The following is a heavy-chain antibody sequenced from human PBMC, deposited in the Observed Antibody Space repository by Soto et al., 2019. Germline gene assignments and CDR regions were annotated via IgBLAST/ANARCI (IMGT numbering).Heavy chain of an antibody. CDR1: GGSFSSDTHY. V-gene: IGHV4-61*01. CDR3: ARFVRSCSGTTCYTRADV. CDR2: IYSSGST. D-gene: IGHD2-2*02. Sequence: SETLSLTCTVSGGSFSSDTHYWSWIRQPPGKRLEWIGFIYSSGSTNYNPSLMRRVTMSVDTSKNQFSLKLRSVIVADTAVYHCARFVRSCSGTTCYTRADVWGQGTTVTVSS. J-gene: IGHJ6*02.